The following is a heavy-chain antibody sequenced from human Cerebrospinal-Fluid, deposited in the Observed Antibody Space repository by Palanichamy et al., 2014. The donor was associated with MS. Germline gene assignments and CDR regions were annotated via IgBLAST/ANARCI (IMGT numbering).Heavy chain of an antibody. D-gene: IGHD4-11*01. Sequence: QLQLQESGPGLVKPSETLSLTCTVSGGSISSGSYYWVWIRQPPGKGLEWIGSLYSSGSTYYNPPLKSRVTISVDTSKNQFSLNLNSVTAADTAVYYCARSDFSNTVDYWGQGTLVTVSS. J-gene: IGHJ4*02. CDR1: GGSISSGSYY. CDR2: LYSSGST. CDR3: ARSDFSNTVDY. V-gene: IGHV4-39*01.